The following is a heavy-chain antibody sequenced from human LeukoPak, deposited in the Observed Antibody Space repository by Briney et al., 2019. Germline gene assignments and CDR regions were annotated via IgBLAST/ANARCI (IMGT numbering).Heavy chain of an antibody. Sequence: ASVKVSCKSFGYTFTSNYMHWVRQAPGQGPEWMGVISPSGASTTYAQTFQGRVTLTRDMSTSTDYLELSSLRSEDTAVYYCARGGRAAAGTSLPFPDWFDPWGQGTLVTVSS. J-gene: IGHJ5*02. CDR1: GYTFTSNY. CDR2: ISPSGAST. CDR3: ARGGRAAAGTSLPFPDWFDP. D-gene: IGHD6-13*01. V-gene: IGHV1-46*01.